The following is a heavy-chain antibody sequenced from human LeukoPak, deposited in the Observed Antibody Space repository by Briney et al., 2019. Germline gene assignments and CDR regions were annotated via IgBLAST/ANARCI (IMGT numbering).Heavy chain of an antibody. J-gene: IGHJ4*02. V-gene: IGHV3-33*01. CDR2: TWFDGSHK. Sequence: GVSLRLSCAVSGFSFRDFGFHWVRQAPGKGLEWVAVTWFDGSHKYYADSVKGRFTISRDNPNNTVYVKMNSLRVEDTAVYYCATWEGTRQFYFGYWGQGALVTVSS. CDR1: GFSFRDFG. D-gene: IGHD1-26*01. CDR3: ATWEGTRQFYFGY.